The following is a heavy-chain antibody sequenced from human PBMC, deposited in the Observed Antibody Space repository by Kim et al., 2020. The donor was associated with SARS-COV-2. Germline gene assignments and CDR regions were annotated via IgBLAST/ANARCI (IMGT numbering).Heavy chain of an antibody. V-gene: IGHV3-74*01. J-gene: IGHJ3*02. Sequence: ADSVKGRFTISRDNAKNTLYLQMNSLRAEDTAVYYCARPSLPETLDAFDIWGQGTMVTVSS. CDR3: ARPSLPETLDAFDI.